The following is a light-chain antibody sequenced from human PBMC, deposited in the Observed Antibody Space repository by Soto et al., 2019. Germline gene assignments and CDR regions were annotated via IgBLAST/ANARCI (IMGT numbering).Light chain of an antibody. J-gene: IGKJ5*01. V-gene: IGKV3-11*01. Sequence: EIVLTQSPATLSLSLGERATLSCRASQSIGSYLAWYQHKLGQPPRLLIYDASNRATGIPVRFSGSGSGTEFTLTISSLQSEDFAVYYCQQYNNWPPITFGQGTRLEIK. CDR1: QSIGSY. CDR3: QQYNNWPPIT. CDR2: DAS.